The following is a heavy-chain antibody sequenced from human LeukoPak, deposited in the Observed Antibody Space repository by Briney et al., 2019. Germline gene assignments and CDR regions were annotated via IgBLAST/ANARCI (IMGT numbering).Heavy chain of an antibody. V-gene: IGHV1-8*01. CDR2: MNPNRGST. CDR1: GYTFPSYD. Sequence: GASVNVSCQSCGYTFPSYDINGVRQATGEGLEWMGWMNPNRGSTGYAQKFQGRVTMTRNSSISTAYMELSSLRSEDTAVYYCARGGRNYYDSSGSPYYFDYWGQGTLVTVSS. CDR3: ARGGRNYYDSSGSPYYFDY. D-gene: IGHD3-22*01. J-gene: IGHJ4*02.